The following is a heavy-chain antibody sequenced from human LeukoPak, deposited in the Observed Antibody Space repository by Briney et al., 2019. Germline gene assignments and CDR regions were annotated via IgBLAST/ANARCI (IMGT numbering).Heavy chain of an antibody. CDR1: GGSFSGYY. J-gene: IGHJ4*02. V-gene: IGHV4-34*01. Sequence: PSETLSLTCAVYGGSFSGYYWSWIRQPPGKGLEWIGEINHSGSTNYNPSLKSRVTISVDTSKNQFSLKLSSVTAADTAVYYCARGGWSYSSSWYLDYWAREPWSPSPQ. CDR2: INHSGST. D-gene: IGHD6-13*01. CDR3: ARGGWSYSSSWYLDY.